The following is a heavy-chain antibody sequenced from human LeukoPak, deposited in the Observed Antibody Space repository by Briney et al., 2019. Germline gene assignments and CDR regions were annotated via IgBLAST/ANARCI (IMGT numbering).Heavy chain of an antibody. D-gene: IGHD6-13*01. CDR2: INPNSGGT. J-gene: IGHJ4*02. CDR1: GYTFTGYY. CDR3: ARDTEAAGVDY. V-gene: IGHV1-2*02. Sequence: ASVKVSCKASGYTFTGYYMHWVRQAPGQGLEWMGWINPNSGGTNYAQKFQGRVTMTRDTSISTAYMELSSLRSEDTAVYYCARDTEAAGVDYWGQGTLVTVSS.